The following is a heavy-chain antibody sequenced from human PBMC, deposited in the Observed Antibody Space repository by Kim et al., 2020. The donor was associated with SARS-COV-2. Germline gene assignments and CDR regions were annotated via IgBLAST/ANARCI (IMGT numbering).Heavy chain of an antibody. J-gene: IGHJ4*02. Sequence: SGKGRFTISRDNSKNTLYLQMNSLRAEDTAVYYCAKCITGTTYQGTLNKYWGQGTLVTVSS. V-gene: IGHV3-23*01. D-gene: IGHD1-7*01. CDR3: AKCITGTTYQGTLNKY.